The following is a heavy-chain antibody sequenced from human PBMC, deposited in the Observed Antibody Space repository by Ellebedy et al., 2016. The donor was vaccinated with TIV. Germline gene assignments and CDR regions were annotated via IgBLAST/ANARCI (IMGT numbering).Heavy chain of an antibody. V-gene: IGHV3-33*01. D-gene: IGHD2-21*02. Sequence: PGGSLRLSCAASGLTFSDYGMHRVRQAPGKGLQWVSFIRSDGSEKFYADSVQGRFTLSRDDSQKTMYLEMNSLRVDDTAVYYCARAGGGVVAWCSGVCSNQWDFDLWGRGTLVTVSS. J-gene: IGHJ2*01. CDR1: GLTFSDYG. CDR3: ARAGGGVVAWCSGVCSNQWDFDL. CDR2: IRSDGSEK.